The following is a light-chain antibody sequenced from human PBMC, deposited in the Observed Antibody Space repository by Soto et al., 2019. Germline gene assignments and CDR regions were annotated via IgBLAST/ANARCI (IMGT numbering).Light chain of an antibody. J-gene: IGLJ2*01. CDR3: QAWDSGTVV. CDR2: KDN. V-gene: IGLV3-1*01. CDR1: KLGDKY. Sequence: SYELTQPPSVSVSPGQTATITCSGYKLGDKYACWYQQRAGQSPMLIMYKDNNRPSGIPARFSGSNSGNTATLTISGTQPVDEADYYCQAWDSGTVVFGGGTKLTVL.